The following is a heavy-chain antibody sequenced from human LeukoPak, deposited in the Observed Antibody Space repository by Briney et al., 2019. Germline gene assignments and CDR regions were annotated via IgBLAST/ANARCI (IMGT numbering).Heavy chain of an antibody. CDR2: INPNSGGT. CDR3: ARVITIFGVVTNDY. J-gene: IGHJ4*02. Sequence: ALVKVSCKASGYTFTGYYMHWVRQAPGQGLEWMGWINPNSGGTNYAQKFQGRVTMTRDTSISTAYMELGRLRSDDTAVYYCARVITIFGVVTNDYWGLGTLVTVSS. CDR1: GYTFTGYY. D-gene: IGHD3-3*01. V-gene: IGHV1-2*02.